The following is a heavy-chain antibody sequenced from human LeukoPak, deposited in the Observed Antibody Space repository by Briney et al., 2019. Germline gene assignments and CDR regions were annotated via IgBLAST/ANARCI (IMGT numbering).Heavy chain of an antibody. D-gene: IGHD2-2*01. Sequence: SETLSLTCTVSGGSISSYYWSWIRQPPGKGLEWIGYIYYSGSTNYNPSLKSRVTISVDTSKNQFSLKLSSVTAADTAVYYCARSLRYCSSTSCLRGAFDIWGQGTMVTVSS. J-gene: IGHJ3*02. CDR3: ARSLRYCSSTSCLRGAFDI. CDR1: GGSISSYY. V-gene: IGHV4-59*08. CDR2: IYYSGST.